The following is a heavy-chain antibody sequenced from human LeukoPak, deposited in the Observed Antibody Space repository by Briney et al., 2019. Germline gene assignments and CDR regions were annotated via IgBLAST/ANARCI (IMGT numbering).Heavy chain of an antibody. V-gene: IGHV3-49*03. CDR3: TRLEACDSSGYYSGFDY. D-gene: IGHD3-22*01. Sequence: GGSLRLSCTASGFTFGDYAMSWFRQAPGKGLEWVGFIRSKAYGGTTEYSASVKGRFTISRDDSKSIAYLQINRLKTEDTAVYYCTRLEACDSSGYYSGFDYWGQGTLVTVCS. CDR2: IRSKAYGGTT. J-gene: IGHJ4*02. CDR1: GFTFGDYA.